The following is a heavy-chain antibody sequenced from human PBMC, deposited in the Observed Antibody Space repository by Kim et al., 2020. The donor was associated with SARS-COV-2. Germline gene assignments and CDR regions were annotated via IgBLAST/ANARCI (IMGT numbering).Heavy chain of an antibody. CDR2: ISAYNGNT. Sequence: ASVKVSCKASGYTFTSYGISWVRQAPGQGLEWMGWISAYNGNTNYAQKLQGRVTMTTDTSTSTAYMELRSLRSDDTAVYYCARDRREYCSSTSCHDNPGRYYYYGMDVWGQGTTVTVSS. CDR1: GYTFTSYG. J-gene: IGHJ6*02. V-gene: IGHV1-18*01. D-gene: IGHD2-2*01. CDR3: ARDRREYCSSTSCHDNPGRYYYYGMDV.